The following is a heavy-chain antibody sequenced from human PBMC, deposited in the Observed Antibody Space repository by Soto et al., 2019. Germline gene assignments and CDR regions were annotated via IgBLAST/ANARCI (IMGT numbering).Heavy chain of an antibody. J-gene: IGHJ4*02. CDR2: ISGSGGST. V-gene: IGHV3-23*01. CDR1: GFTFSSYA. CDR3: AKDDPVVVVAAIQGYFDY. D-gene: IGHD2-15*01. Sequence: GGSLRLSCAASGFTFSSYAMSWVRQAPGKGLEWVSAISGSGGSTYYADSVKGRFTISRDNSKNTLYLQMNSLRAEDTAVYYCAKDDPVVVVAAIQGYFDYWGQGTLVTVSS.